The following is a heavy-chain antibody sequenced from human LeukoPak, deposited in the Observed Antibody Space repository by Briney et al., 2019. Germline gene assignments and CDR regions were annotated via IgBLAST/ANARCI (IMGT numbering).Heavy chain of an antibody. CDR2: IYYSGST. CDR1: GGSISSYY. CDR3: ARVQVDTAMVSYYFDY. V-gene: IGHV4-59*01. J-gene: IGHJ4*02. Sequence: PSETLSLTCTVSGGSISSYYWSWIRQPPGKGLEWIGYIYYSGSTNYNPSLKSRVTISVDTSKNQFSLKLNSVTAADTAVYYCARVQVDTAMVSYYFDYWGQGTLVTVSS. D-gene: IGHD5-18*01.